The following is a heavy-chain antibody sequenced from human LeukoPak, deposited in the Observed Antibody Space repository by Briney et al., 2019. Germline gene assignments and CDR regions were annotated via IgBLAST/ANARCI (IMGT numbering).Heavy chain of an antibody. CDR2: IYPGDSDT. CDR1: GYNFTNYW. J-gene: IGHJ4*02. V-gene: IGHV5-51*01. D-gene: IGHD5-24*01. Sequence: GESLKISCKGSGYNFTNYWIGWVRQKPGKGLDWMGIIYPGDSDTTYSPSFEGQVTISADTSTSTAHLQWSSLKASDTAIYYCTAFNRDDYRNFDSWGQGTLVTVSS. CDR3: TAFNRDDYRNFDS.